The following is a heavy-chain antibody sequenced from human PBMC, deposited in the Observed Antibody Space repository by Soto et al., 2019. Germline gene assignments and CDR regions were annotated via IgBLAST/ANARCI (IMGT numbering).Heavy chain of an antibody. J-gene: IGHJ6*02. CDR3: ARPRNSVPDIGVVPAAIRITEYYYYGMDV. V-gene: IGHV1-46*01. Sequence: ASVKVSCKASGYTFTSYYMHWVRQAPGQGLEWMGIINPSGGSTSYAQKFQGRVTMTRDTSTSTVYMELSSLRSEDTAVYYCARPRNSVPDIGVVPAAIRITEYYYYGMDVWGQGTPGTVSS. CDR2: INPSGGST. CDR1: GYTFTSYY. D-gene: IGHD2-2*02.